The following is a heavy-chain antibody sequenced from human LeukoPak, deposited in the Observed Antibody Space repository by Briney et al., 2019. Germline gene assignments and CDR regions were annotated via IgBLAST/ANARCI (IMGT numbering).Heavy chain of an antibody. CDR2: ISYDGSNK. D-gene: IGHD3-3*01. Sequence: GGSLRLSCAASGFTFSSYGMHWVRQAPGKGLEWVAVISYDGSNKYYADSVKGRFTISRDNAKNSLYLQMNSLRAEDTALYYCAKSLGVVTDGMDVWGQGTTVTVSS. CDR1: GFTFSSYG. CDR3: AKSLGVVTDGMDV. J-gene: IGHJ6*02. V-gene: IGHV3-30*18.